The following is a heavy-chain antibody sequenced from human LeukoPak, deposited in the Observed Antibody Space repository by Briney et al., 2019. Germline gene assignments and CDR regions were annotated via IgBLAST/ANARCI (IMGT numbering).Heavy chain of an antibody. Sequence: SETLSLTCTVSGGSISSYYWSWIRQPPGKGLEWIRYIYYSGSTNYNPSLKSRVTISVDTSKNQFSLKLSSVTAADTAVYYCAILGYGTSYDILTGFGAFDIWGQGTMVTVSS. CDR1: GGSISSYY. CDR3: AILGYGTSYDILTGFGAFDI. D-gene: IGHD3-9*01. J-gene: IGHJ3*02. V-gene: IGHV4-59*08. CDR2: IYYSGST.